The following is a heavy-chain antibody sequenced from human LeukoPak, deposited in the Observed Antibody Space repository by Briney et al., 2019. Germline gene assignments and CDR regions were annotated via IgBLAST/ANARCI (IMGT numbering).Heavy chain of an antibody. Sequence: KTGRSLRLSCAASGFTFDDYAMHWVRQAPGKGLEWVSGISWNSGSIGYADSVKGRFTISRDNAKNSLYLQMNSLRAEDTALYYCAKVRRWLQSHGAFDIWGQGTMVTVSS. CDR1: GFTFDDYA. CDR3: AKVRRWLQSHGAFDI. V-gene: IGHV3-9*01. CDR2: ISWNSGSI. D-gene: IGHD5-12*01. J-gene: IGHJ3*02.